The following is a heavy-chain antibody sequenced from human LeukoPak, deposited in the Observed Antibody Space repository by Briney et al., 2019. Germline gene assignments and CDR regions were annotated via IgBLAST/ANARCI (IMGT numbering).Heavy chain of an antibody. D-gene: IGHD3-22*01. CDR3: ARTRHYYDSSGYHADY. Sequence: ASVKVSCKASGGTFSSYAISWVRQAPGQGLEWMGRIIPILGIANYAQKFQGRVTITADKSTSTAYMELSSLRSEDTAVYYCARTRHYYDSSGYHADYWGQGTLVTVSS. CDR2: IIPILGIA. J-gene: IGHJ4*02. CDR1: GGTFSSYA. V-gene: IGHV1-69*04.